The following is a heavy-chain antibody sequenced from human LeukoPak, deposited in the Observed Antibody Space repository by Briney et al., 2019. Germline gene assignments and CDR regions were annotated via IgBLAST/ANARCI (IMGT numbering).Heavy chain of an antibody. Sequence: GGSLRLSCVTSGFPFSTYSMNWVRQAPGKGLEWLSYITSTSDTIYYADSVKGRFTISRDNAKNSLYLQMNSLRAEDTAVYYCASFPWDLRPTWGQGTLVTVSS. CDR1: GFPFSTYS. CDR2: ITSTSDTI. V-gene: IGHV3-48*01. CDR3: ASFPWDLRPT. D-gene: IGHD1-26*01. J-gene: IGHJ4*02.